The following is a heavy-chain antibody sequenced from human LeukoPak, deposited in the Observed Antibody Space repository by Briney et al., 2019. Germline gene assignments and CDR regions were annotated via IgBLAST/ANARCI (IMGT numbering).Heavy chain of an antibody. CDR3: ARGTPYCSSASCYNY. V-gene: IGHV1-8*01. CDR1: GYTFSDYD. CDR2: TNPNSGNT. J-gene: IGHJ4*02. Sequence: ASVKVSCKASGYTFSDYDINWVRQAPGQGLEWMGWTNPNSGNTGYARKFQGRVTITRDTSISTAYMELSSLRSEDTAVYHCARGTPYCSSASCYNYWGQGTLVTVSS. D-gene: IGHD2-2*02.